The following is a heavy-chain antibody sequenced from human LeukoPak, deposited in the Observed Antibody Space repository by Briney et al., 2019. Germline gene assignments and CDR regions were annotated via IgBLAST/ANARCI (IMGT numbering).Heavy chain of an antibody. CDR1: GFTVSSNH. CDR3: ARGGDSWSGYSYGMDV. J-gene: IGHJ6*02. V-gene: IGHV3-53*05. CDR2: FYSGGDT. Sequence: GGSLRLSCAVSGFTVSSNHMSWVRQAPGKGLEWVSVFYSGGDTHYADSVKGRFTISRDISKNTLYLQMNSLRPEDTAVYYCARGGDSWSGYSYGMDVWGQGTTVTVSS. D-gene: IGHD3-3*01.